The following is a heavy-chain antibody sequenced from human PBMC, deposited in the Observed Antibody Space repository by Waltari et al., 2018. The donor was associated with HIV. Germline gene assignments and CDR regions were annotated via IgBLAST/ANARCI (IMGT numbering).Heavy chain of an antibody. CDR2: INPSGGST. V-gene: IGHV1-46*01. CDR3: ARESGPITMIVVVGDAFDI. J-gene: IGHJ3*02. D-gene: IGHD3-22*01. Sequence: QVQLVQSGAEVKKPGASVKVSCKASGYTFTSYYMHWVRKAPGKGLEWMGIINPSGGSTSYAQKFQGRVTMTRDTSTSTVYMELSSLRSEDTAVYYCARESGPITMIVVVGDAFDIWGQGTMVTVSS. CDR1: GYTFTSYY.